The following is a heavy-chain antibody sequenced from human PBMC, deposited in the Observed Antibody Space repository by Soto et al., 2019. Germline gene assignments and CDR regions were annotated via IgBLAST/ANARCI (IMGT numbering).Heavy chain of an antibody. D-gene: IGHD6-25*01. CDR2: MNPNNGNA. J-gene: IGHJ4*02. V-gene: IGHV1-8*01. CDR3: ARRKERSAPYYLHL. Sequence: VASVKVSCKASGFTFITYDFSWVRQAAGQGLEWMGWMNPNNGNAGFAQKFRGRINMTRNTSISTAYLELSSLRSDDSAVYFCARRKERSAPYYLHLWGQGTQVTVYS. CDR1: GFTFITYD.